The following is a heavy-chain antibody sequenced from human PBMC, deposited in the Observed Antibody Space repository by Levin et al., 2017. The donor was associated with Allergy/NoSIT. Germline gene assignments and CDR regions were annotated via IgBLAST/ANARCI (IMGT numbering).Heavy chain of an antibody. CDR1: GFTFSSYS. CDR2: ISSSSSYI. V-gene: IGHV3-21*01. Sequence: GGSLRLSCAASGFTFSSYSMNWVRQAPGKGLEWVSSISSSSSYIYYADSVKGRFTISRDNAKNSLYLQMNSLRAEDTAVYYCASFRGWRAVAGRDRYWGQGTLVTVSS. CDR3: ASFRGWRAVAGRDRY. J-gene: IGHJ4*02. D-gene: IGHD6-19*01.